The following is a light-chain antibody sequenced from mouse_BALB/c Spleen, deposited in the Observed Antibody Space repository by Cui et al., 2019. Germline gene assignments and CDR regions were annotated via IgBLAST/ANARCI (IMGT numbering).Light chain of an antibody. CDR1: QNVGTT. CDR3: QEYSRYPPSLT. Sequence: DILITHSHKFISTSVADRVRMTWKASQNVGTTVAWYQQKLGQSPKLLIYWASTRHTGVPDRFTGSGSGTDFTLTISKVQSEDLADYFCQEYSRYPPSLTFGAGTKLELK. V-gene: IGKV6-23*01. J-gene: IGKJ5*01. CDR2: WAS.